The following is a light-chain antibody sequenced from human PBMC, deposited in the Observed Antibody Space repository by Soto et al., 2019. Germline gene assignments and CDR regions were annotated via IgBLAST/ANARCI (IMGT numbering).Light chain of an antibody. CDR3: KSYDGSNTYV. Sequence: QSALTQPPSASGSPGQSVTISCTGTKNDIGVYDFVSWYQHHPGKAPRLIIYEVVQRPSGVPDRFSGSESGNTASLTVSGLQDADEAEYFCKSYDGSNTYVFGSGTKVTV. V-gene: IGLV2-8*01. J-gene: IGLJ1*01. CDR2: EVV. CDR1: KNDIGVYDF.